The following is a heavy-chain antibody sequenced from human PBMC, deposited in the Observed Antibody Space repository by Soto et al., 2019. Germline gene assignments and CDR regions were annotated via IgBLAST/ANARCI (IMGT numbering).Heavy chain of an antibody. J-gene: IGHJ4*02. Sequence: QVQLVQSGAEVRQPASSVKVSCKTSGATFSSYAITWVRQAPGQGLEWMGGIVPTVDTSTYAQKFQGRVTITADKFTNTVYMELSSLRSDDTAVYYCVRVVAIPGYPDNWGQGNLVTVSS. CDR2: IVPTVDTS. CDR3: VRVVAIPGYPDN. V-gene: IGHV1-69*14. CDR1: GATFSSYA. D-gene: IGHD5-12*01.